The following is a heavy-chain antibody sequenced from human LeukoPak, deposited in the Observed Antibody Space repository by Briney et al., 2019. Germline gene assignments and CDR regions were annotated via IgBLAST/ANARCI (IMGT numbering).Heavy chain of an antibody. CDR2: IIPIFGTA. D-gene: IGHD6-13*01. CDR3: ARAPNIGAVNEVGRAFDI. V-gene: IGHV1-69*05. J-gene: IGHJ3*02. CDR1: GGTFSSYA. Sequence: ASVKVSCKASGGTFSSYAISWVRQAPGQGLEWMGGIIPIFGTANYAQKFQGRVTITTDESTSTAYMELSSLRSEDTAVYYCARAPNIGAVNEVGRAFDIWGQGTMVTVSS.